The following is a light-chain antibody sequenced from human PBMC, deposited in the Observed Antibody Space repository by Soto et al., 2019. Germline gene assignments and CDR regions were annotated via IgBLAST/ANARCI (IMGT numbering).Light chain of an antibody. V-gene: IGLV2-14*01. CDR2: QVT. J-gene: IGLJ1*01. CDR3: SSYTDSSNYV. CDR1: SSALAIYNY. Sequence: SVLTQPASVSGSPGQSITISCTGTSSALAIYNYVSWYQQQPGKAPKLMIYQVTNRPSGVSNRFAGSRSGNTASLTISRLQAEDEADYYFSSYTDSSNYVFGTGTKGTGL.